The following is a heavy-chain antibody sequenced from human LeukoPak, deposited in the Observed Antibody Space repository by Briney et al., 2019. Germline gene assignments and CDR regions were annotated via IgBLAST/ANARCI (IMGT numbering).Heavy chain of an antibody. V-gene: IGHV2-5*01. CDR3: AHREMATIYYFDY. CDR1: GFSLRTSGVG. D-gene: IGHD5-24*01. CDR2: IYWNDDK. J-gene: IGHJ4*02. Sequence: SGPTLVNPTPPLTLTCTFSGFSLRTSGVGVGWIGQPPGKALEWLALIYWNDDKSYNPSLKSRLTITKHPSKNQLVLTMTNMAPVDTATYYCAHREMATIYYFDYWGQGTLVTVSS.